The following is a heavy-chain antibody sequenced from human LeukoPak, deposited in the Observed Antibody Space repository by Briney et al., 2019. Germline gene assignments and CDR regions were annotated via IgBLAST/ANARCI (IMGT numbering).Heavy chain of an antibody. CDR3: ARPPYDFWSGYYPAFDI. J-gene: IGHJ3*02. CDR1: GGSISSGSYY. D-gene: IGHD3-3*01. Sequence: SQTLSLTCTVSGGSISSGSYYWSWIRQPAGKGLEWIGRIYTSGSTNYNPSLKSRVTISVDTSKNQFSLKLSSVTAADTAVYYCARPPYDFWSGYYPAFDIWGQGTMVTVSS. V-gene: IGHV4-61*02. CDR2: IYTSGST.